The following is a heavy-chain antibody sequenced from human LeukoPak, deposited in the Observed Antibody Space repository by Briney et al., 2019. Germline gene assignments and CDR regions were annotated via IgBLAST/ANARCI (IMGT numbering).Heavy chain of an antibody. CDR1: GFTVSSNY. J-gene: IGHJ3*02. V-gene: IGHV3-53*01. Sequence: GGSLRLSCAASGFTVSSNYMSWVRQAPGKGLEWVSVIYSGGSTYYADSVKGRFTISRDNSKNTLYLQMNSLRAEDTAVYYCAKAHYDFWSGYYEVGAFDIWGQGTMVTVCS. D-gene: IGHD3-3*01. CDR3: AKAHYDFWSGYYEVGAFDI. CDR2: IYSGGST.